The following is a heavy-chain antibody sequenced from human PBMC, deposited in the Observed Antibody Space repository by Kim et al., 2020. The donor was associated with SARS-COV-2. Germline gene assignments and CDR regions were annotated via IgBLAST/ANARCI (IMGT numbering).Heavy chain of an antibody. V-gene: IGHV4-34*01. J-gene: IGHJ6*02. CDR2: INHSGST. Sequence: SETLSLTCAVYGGSFSGYYWSWIRQPPGKGLEWIGEINHSGSTNYNPSLKSRVTISVDTSKNQFSLKLSSVTAADTAVYYCARRPDCSSTSCYTKGYYYYGMDVWGQGTTVTVSS. D-gene: IGHD2-2*02. CDR1: GGSFSGYY. CDR3: ARRPDCSSTSCYTKGYYYYGMDV.